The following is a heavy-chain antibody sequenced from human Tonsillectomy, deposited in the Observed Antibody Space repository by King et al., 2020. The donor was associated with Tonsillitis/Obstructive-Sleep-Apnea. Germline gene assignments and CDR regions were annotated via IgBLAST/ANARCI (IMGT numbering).Heavy chain of an antibody. CDR2: IYYSGST. Sequence: VQLQESGPGLVKPSETLSLTCTVSGGSISSYYWSWILQPPGKGLEWIGYIYYSGSTNYNPSLKSRGPISVDTSKNQFSLKLSSVTAADTAVYYGARDLRVTVDSWGQGTLVTVSP. CDR3: ARDLRVTVDS. J-gene: IGHJ4*02. D-gene: IGHD3-3*01. V-gene: IGHV4-59*01. CDR1: GGSISSYY.